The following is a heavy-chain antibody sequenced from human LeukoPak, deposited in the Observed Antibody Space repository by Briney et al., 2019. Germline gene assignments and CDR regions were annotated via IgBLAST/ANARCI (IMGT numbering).Heavy chain of an antibody. Sequence: GGSLRLSCAASGFTFSNCAMNWVRQAPGKGLEWISTISDGGGSTDFADSVKGRFTISRDNSKSTLYLQMNSLRVEDTAVYYCAKSPGSGWSVNYFDYWGQGTLVTVSS. V-gene: IGHV3-23*01. CDR1: GFTFSNCA. J-gene: IGHJ4*02. CDR3: AKSPGSGWSVNYFDY. D-gene: IGHD6-19*01. CDR2: ISDGGGST.